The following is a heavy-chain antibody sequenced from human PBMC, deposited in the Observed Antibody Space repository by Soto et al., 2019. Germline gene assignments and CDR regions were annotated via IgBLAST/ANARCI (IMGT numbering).Heavy chain of an antibody. V-gene: IGHV3-33*01. D-gene: IGHD3-16*02. J-gene: IGHJ4*02. CDR1: GFTVSSYG. CDR2: IWYDGSNK. Sequence: LRLSCAASGFTVSSYGMHWGRQAPGKGLEWVAVIWYDGSNKYYADSVKGRFTISRDNSKNTLYLQMNSLRAEDTAVYYCAREARGDYIWGSYRPTDYWGQGTQVTVSS. CDR3: AREARGDYIWGSYRPTDY.